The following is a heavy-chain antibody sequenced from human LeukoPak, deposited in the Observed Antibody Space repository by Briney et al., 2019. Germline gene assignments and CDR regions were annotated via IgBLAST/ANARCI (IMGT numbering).Heavy chain of an antibody. CDR1: GFTFSSYA. Sequence: GGSLRLSRAASGFTFSSYAMSWVRQAPGKGLEWVSAISGSGGSTYYADSVKGRFTISRDNSKNTLYLQMNSLRAEDTAVYYCAKDSPSSSWPSHDYWGQGTLVTVSS. J-gene: IGHJ4*02. CDR3: AKDSPSSSWPSHDY. V-gene: IGHV3-23*01. CDR2: ISGSGGST. D-gene: IGHD6-13*01.